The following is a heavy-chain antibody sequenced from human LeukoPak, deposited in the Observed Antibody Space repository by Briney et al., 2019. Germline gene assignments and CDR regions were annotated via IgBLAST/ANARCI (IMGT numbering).Heavy chain of an antibody. D-gene: IGHD2-2*02. CDR3: ARVPGIDCSSTSCYIPWFDP. CDR2: IYYSGST. CDR1: GGSISSYY. V-gene: IGHV4-59*01. J-gene: IGHJ5*02. Sequence: SETLSLTCTVSGGSISSYYWSWIRQLPGKGLEWIGYIYYSGSTNYNPSLKSRVTISVDTSKNQFSLKLSSVTAADTAVYYCARVPGIDCSSTSCYIPWFDPWGQGTLVTVSS.